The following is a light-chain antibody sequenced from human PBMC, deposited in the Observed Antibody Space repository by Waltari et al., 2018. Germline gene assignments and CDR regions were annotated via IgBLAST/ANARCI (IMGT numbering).Light chain of an antibody. V-gene: IGKV3-20*01. J-gene: IGKJ5*01. Sequence: EIVLTQSPGTLSLSPGERATISCRASQSVSSSYLAWYQQKPGQAPRLLIYGASSRATGIPDRFSGSGSGTYFTLTISRLEPEDFAVYYCQQYGSSPGITFGQGTRLEIK. CDR2: GAS. CDR3: QQYGSSPGIT. CDR1: QSVSSSY.